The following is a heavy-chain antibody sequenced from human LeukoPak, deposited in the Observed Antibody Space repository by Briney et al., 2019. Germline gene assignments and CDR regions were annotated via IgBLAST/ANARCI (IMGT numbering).Heavy chain of an antibody. Sequence: GGSLRLSCAASGFTFSSYSMNWVRQAPGKGLEWVAVISYDGSNKYYADSVKGRFTISRDNSKNTLYLQMNSLRAEDTAVYYCARDGREVRGRGALDYWGQGTLVTVSS. J-gene: IGHJ4*02. V-gene: IGHV3-30*03. D-gene: IGHD3-10*01. CDR1: GFTFSSYS. CDR3: ARDGREVRGRGALDY. CDR2: ISYDGSNK.